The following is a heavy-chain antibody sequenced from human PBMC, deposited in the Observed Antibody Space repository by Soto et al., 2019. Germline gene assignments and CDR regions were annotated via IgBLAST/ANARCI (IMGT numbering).Heavy chain of an antibody. V-gene: IGHV4-59*01. CDR3: ASSSGWYVNSHFDY. Sequence: QVQLQESGPGLVKPSETLSLTCTVSGGSISSYYWSWIRQPPGKGLEWIGYIYYSGSTNYNPSLKSRVTISVDTSKNQFSLKLSSVTAADTAVYYCASSSGWYVNSHFDYWGQGTLVTVSS. J-gene: IGHJ4*02. CDR1: GGSISSYY. D-gene: IGHD6-19*01. CDR2: IYYSGST.